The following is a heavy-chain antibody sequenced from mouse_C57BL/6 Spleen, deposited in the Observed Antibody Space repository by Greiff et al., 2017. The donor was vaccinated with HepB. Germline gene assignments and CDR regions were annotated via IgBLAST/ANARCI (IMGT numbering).Heavy chain of an antibody. V-gene: IGHV1-50*01. CDR3: ARSGTTVVASFDY. D-gene: IGHD1-1*01. J-gene: IGHJ2*01. CDR1: GYTFTSYW. CDR2: IDPSDSYT. Sequence: VQLQQPGAELKPGASVKLSCKASGYTFTSYWMQWVKQRPGQGLEWIGEIDPSDSYTNYNQKFKGKATLTVDTSSSTAYMQLSSLTSEDSAVYYCARSGTTVVASFDYWGQGTTLTVSS.